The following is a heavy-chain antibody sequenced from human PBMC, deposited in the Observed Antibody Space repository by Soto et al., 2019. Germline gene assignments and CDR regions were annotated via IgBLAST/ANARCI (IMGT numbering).Heavy chain of an antibody. CDR2: FIGSGGST. J-gene: IGHJ6*02. Sequence: GGSLRLSCAASGFTFSSYAMNWVRQAPGKGLEWVSVFIGSGGSTYYIVSVKGRFTISRDNSMNTFFLQMNSLRAEDTAVFYCAKDMSGWYRADYYYYGMDVWGQGTTVTVSS. CDR1: GFTFSSYA. D-gene: IGHD6-19*01. CDR3: AKDMSGWYRADYYYYGMDV. V-gene: IGHV3-23*01.